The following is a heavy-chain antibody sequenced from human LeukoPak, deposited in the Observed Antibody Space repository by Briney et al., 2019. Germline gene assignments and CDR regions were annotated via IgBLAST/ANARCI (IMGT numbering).Heavy chain of an antibody. CDR1: GGSFSGYY. D-gene: IGHD3-22*01. Sequence: SETLSLTCAVYGGSFSGYYWSWIRQPPGKGLEWIGEINHSGSTNYNPSLKSRVTISVDTSKNQFSLKLSSVSAADTAVYYCARGRPPYYYDSSGKISDAFDIWGQGTMVTVSS. V-gene: IGHV4-34*01. CDR3: ARGRPPYYYDSSGKISDAFDI. J-gene: IGHJ3*02. CDR2: INHSGST.